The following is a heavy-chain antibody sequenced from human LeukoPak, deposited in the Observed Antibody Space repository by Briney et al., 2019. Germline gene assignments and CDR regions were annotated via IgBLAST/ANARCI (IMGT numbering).Heavy chain of an antibody. CDR2: IYTSGST. V-gene: IGHV4-61*02. CDR1: GGSISSSSYY. CDR3: ARSPPRGPHFSSGWYWDYYYYMDV. Sequence: SETLSLTCTVSGGSISSSSYYWGWIRQPAGKGLEWIGRIYTSGSTNYNPSLKSRVTISVDTSKNQFSLKLSSVTAADTAVYYCARSPPRGPHFSSGWYWDYYYYMDVWGKGTTVTISS. J-gene: IGHJ6*03. D-gene: IGHD6-19*01.